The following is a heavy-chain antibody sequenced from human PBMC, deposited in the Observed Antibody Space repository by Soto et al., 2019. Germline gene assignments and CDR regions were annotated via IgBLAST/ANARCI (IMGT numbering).Heavy chain of an antibody. D-gene: IGHD4-17*01. CDR1: KFTFSTYA. Sequence: PGGSLRLSCAASKFTFSTYAMTWVRQAPGKGLEWVSDISGSGDNTYYADSVKGRFTISRDNSKSTLYLQMNSLRAEDTAVYYCARGSRDSYPVSRIFDLWGRGTWVPVS. CDR2: ISGSGDNT. V-gene: IGHV3-23*01. CDR3: ARGSRDSYPVSRIFDL. J-gene: IGHJ4*02.